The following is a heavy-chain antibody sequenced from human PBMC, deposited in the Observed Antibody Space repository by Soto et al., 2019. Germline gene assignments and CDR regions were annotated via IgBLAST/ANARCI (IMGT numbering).Heavy chain of an antibody. CDR3: ARGFLGTTGQIRDRYYYYMDV. D-gene: IGHD1-1*01. Sequence: ASVKVSCKASGYTFTSYGISWVRQAPGQGLEWMGWISAYNGNTNYAQKLQGRVTMTTDTSTSTAYMELRSLRSDDTAVYYCARGFLGTTGQIRDRYYYYMDVWGKGTTVTVSS. CDR2: ISAYNGNT. CDR1: GYTFTSYG. J-gene: IGHJ6*03. V-gene: IGHV1-18*01.